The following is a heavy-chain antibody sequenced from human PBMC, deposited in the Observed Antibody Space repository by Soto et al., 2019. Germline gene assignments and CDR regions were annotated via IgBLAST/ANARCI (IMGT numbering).Heavy chain of an antibody. D-gene: IGHD6-19*01. V-gene: IGHV3-23*01. CDR3: AKIAEAVAGTVYGY. J-gene: IGHJ4*02. CDR2: IGGSGGTT. Sequence: GGSLRLSCAASGFTFSNYAMGWVRQAPGKGLEWVSGIGGSGGTTYYADSVKGRFTISRDNSKSTLYLHTNSLGAEDTAVYYCAKIAEAVAGTVYGYWGQGALVTVSS. CDR1: GFTFSNYA.